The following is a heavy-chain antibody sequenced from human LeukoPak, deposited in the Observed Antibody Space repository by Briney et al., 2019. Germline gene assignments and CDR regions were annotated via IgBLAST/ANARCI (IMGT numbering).Heavy chain of an antibody. Sequence: PGGSLRLSCAASGFTFSSYAVSWVRQAPGKGLEWVSAISGSGGSTYYADSVKGRFTISRDNSKNTLYLQMNSLRAEDTAVYYCAKHRIAVAGTPQYYYYGMDVWGQGTTVTVSS. CDR1: GFTFSSYA. J-gene: IGHJ6*02. CDR3: AKHRIAVAGTPQYYYYGMDV. D-gene: IGHD6-19*01. V-gene: IGHV3-23*01. CDR2: ISGSGGST.